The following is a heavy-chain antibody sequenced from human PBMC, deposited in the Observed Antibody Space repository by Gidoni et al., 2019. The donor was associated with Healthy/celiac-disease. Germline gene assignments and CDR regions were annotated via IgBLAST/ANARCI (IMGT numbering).Heavy chain of an antibody. J-gene: IGHJ3*02. Sequence: QVQLVESGGGVVKPGRSLRLSCAASGFTFSSYGMHWVRQAPGKGLEWVAVISYEGSKKYYADSVNGRLTISRENSKNTRYLQMNRLRAEDTAVYYCAKDRGGGSYSDAFDIWGQGTMVTVSS. D-gene: IGHD1-26*01. V-gene: IGHV3-30*18. CDR2: ISYEGSKK. CDR1: GFTFSSYG. CDR3: AKDRGGGSYSDAFDI.